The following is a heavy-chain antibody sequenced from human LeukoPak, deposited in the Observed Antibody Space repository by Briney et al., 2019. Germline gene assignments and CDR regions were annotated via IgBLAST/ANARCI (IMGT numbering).Heavy chain of an antibody. D-gene: IGHD6-19*01. J-gene: IGHJ4*02. CDR2: VFHSGIT. CDR3: ARIYTGYSSGLDY. Sequence: PSETLSLTCSVSGYSISSGYYWGWIRQPPGKGLEWIGSVFHSGITYYKPSLKSRVTILVDTSKNQFSLKLSSVTAADTAVYYCARIYTGYSSGLDYWGQGTLVTVSS. V-gene: IGHV4-38-2*02. CDR1: GYSISSGYY.